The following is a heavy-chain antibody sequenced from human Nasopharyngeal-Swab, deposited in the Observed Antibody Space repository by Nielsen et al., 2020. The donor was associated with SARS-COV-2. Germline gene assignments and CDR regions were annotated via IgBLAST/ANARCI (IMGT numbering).Heavy chain of an antibody. Sequence: GESLKISCAASGFTFSNYAMHWVRQAPGKGLEYVSAISSNGVSTYYADSVKGRFTISRDNSKNTLFLQMGSLRAEDTAVYYCARYRRIAAADRYYYGMDVWGQGTTVTVSS. CDR2: ISSNGVST. D-gene: IGHD6-13*01. V-gene: IGHV3-64*02. J-gene: IGHJ6*02. CDR3: ARYRRIAAADRYYYGMDV. CDR1: GFTFSNYA.